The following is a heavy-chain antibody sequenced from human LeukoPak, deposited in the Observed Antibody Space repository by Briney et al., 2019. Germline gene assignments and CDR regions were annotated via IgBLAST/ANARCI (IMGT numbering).Heavy chain of an antibody. Sequence: SETLSLTCAVYGGSFSGYYWSWIRQPPGKGLEWIGEINHSGSTNYNPSLKSRVTISVDTSKNQFSLKLSPVTAADTAVYYCARGLYYDSSGYRNWFDPWGQGTLVTVSS. CDR2: INHSGST. D-gene: IGHD3-22*01. V-gene: IGHV4-34*01. CDR1: GGSFSGYY. J-gene: IGHJ5*02. CDR3: ARGLYYDSSGYRNWFDP.